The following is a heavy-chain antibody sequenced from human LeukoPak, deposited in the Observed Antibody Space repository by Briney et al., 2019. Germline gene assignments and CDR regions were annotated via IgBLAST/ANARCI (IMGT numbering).Heavy chain of an antibody. CDR1: GFTFSSYG. Sequence: PGRSLRLSCAASGFTFSSYGMHWVRQAPGKGLEWVAVIWYDGSNKYYADSVKGRFTISRDNSKNTLYLQMNSLRAEDTAVYYCARRTRVRELPGLGYYYYYYMDVWGKGTTVTVSS. CDR2: IWYDGSNK. D-gene: IGHD3-10*01. V-gene: IGHV3-33*01. CDR3: ARRTRVRELPGLGYYYYYYMDV. J-gene: IGHJ6*03.